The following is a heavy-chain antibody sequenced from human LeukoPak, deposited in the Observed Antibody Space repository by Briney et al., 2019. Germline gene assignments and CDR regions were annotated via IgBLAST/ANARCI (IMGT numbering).Heavy chain of an antibody. CDR1: GYTFTGYY. Sequence: ASVKVSCKASGYTFTGYYMHWVRQAPGQGLEWMGRINPNSGGTNYAQEFQGRVTMTRDTSISTAYMELSRLRSDDTAVYYCARGRVVALYYYYYYMDVWGKGTTVTVSS. CDR2: INPNSGGT. CDR3: ARGRVVALYYYYYYMDV. V-gene: IGHV1-2*06. J-gene: IGHJ6*03. D-gene: IGHD2-15*01.